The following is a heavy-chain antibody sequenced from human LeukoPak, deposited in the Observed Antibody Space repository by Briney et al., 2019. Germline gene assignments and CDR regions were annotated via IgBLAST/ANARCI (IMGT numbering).Heavy chain of an antibody. V-gene: IGHV3-64*01. Sequence: PGGSLRLSCAASGFTFSSYVMYWVRQAPGKGLEYVSSISSNGGSTYYANSVKGRFTISRDNSKNTLYLQMNSLRAEDTAVYYCAREATGTLYYWGQGSLVTVSS. J-gene: IGHJ4*02. CDR1: GFTFSSYV. CDR2: ISSNGGST. CDR3: AREATGTLYY. D-gene: IGHD1-1*01.